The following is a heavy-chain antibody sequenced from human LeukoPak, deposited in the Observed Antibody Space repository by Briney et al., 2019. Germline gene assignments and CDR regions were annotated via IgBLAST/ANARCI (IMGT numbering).Heavy chain of an antibody. Sequence: GGSLRLSCAASGFTFSSYWMHWVRQAPGKGLVWVSRINSDGSSTSYADSVKGRFTISRDNAKNTLYLQMNSLRAEDTAVYYCASLLSYYYDRSGYDVDYWGQGTLVTVSS. CDR3: ASLLSYYYDRSGYDVDY. V-gene: IGHV3-74*01. CDR1: GFTFSSYW. CDR2: INSDGSST. J-gene: IGHJ4*02. D-gene: IGHD3-22*01.